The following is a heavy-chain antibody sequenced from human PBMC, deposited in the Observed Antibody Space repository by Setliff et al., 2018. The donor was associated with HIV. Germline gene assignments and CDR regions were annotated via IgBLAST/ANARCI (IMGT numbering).Heavy chain of an antibody. D-gene: IGHD4-17*01. CDR2: IFHTGSS. V-gene: IGHV4-59*01. CDR3: ASLTDYGGDSGSH. CDR1: GGSMSNYY. J-gene: IGHJ4*02. Sequence: PSETLSLTCSVSGGSMSNYYWSWVRQPPGKGLEWMGAIFHTGSSTYNPSLKSRVSLSVDTSKNQFSLRRSAVTAADTAVYYCASLTDYGGDSGSHWGQGTLVTVSS.